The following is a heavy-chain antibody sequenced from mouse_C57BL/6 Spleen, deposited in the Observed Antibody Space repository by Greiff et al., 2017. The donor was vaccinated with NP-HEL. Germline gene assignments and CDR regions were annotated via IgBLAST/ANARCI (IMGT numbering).Heavy chain of an antibody. CDR3: ALIYYDYAGYYFDY. Sequence: VQLQQSGPELVKPGASVKISCKASGYAFSSSWMNWVKQRPGKGLEWIGRIYPGDGDTNYNGKFKGKATLTAHKSSSTAYMQLSSLTSEDSAVYFCALIYYDYAGYYFDYWGQGTTLTVSS. CDR1: GYAFSSSW. D-gene: IGHD2-4*01. V-gene: IGHV1-82*01. J-gene: IGHJ2*01. CDR2: IYPGDGDT.